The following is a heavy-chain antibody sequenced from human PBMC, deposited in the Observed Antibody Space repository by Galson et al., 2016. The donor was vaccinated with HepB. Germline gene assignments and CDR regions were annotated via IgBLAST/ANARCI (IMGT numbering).Heavy chain of an antibody. D-gene: IGHD6-6*01. CDR3: TRRYNSSSSGDY. CDR2: IRSRSWSYAT. Sequence: SLRLSCAPSGFIFSVSAIHWVRQASGKGLEWVGRIRSRSWSYATAYSASVKGRFTVSRDGSKNTAYLQMNSLKTEDTAVYYCTRRYNSSSSGDYWAPGILVTVSS. J-gene: IGHJ4*02. V-gene: IGHV3-73*01. CDR1: GFIFSVSA.